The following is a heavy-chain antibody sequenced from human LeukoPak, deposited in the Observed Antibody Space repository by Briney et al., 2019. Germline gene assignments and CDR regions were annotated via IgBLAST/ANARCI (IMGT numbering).Heavy chain of an antibody. J-gene: IGHJ3*01. CDR3: ARELRYDNRDSGAF. CDR1: GGSISSGTYY. V-gene: IGHV4-61*02. CDR2: IYSSGST. D-gene: IGHD5-24*01. Sequence: SETLSLTCTVSGGSISSGTYYWTWIRQPAGKGLEWIGRIYSSGSTSYNPSLDSRVRISIDTSKNQFSLKLSSVTAADTAVYYCARELRYDNRDSGAFWGQGTVVTVSS.